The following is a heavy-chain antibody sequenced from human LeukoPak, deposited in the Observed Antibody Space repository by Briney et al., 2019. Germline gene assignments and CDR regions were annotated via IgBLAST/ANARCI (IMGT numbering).Heavy chain of an antibody. CDR1: GYTFTGYY. J-gene: IGHJ5*02. D-gene: IGHD5-18*01. CDR2: INPNSGGT. CDR3: ARARTVDTAMVCIDP. V-gene: IGHV1-2*02. Sequence: GASVKVSCKASGYTFTGYYMHWVRQAPGQGLEWMGWINPNSGGTNYAQKFQGRVTMTRDTSISTAYMELSRLRSDDTAVYYCARARTVDTAMVCIDPWGQGTLVTVSS.